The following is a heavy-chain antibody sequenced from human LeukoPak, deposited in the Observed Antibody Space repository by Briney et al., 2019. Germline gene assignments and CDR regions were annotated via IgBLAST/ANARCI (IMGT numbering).Heavy chain of an antibody. CDR1: GGSISSSSYY. J-gene: IGHJ4*02. Sequence: SETLSLTCTVSGGSISSSSYYWGWIRQPPGKGLEWIGSIYYSGSTYYNPSLKSRVTISVDTSKNQFSLKLRSVTAADTAVYYCARKPRQLAGGFDHWGQGTLVPVYS. D-gene: IGHD6-13*01. V-gene: IGHV4-39*07. CDR3: ARKPRQLAGGFDH. CDR2: IYYSGST.